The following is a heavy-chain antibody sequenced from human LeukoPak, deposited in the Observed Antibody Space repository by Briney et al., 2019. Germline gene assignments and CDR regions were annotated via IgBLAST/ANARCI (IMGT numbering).Heavy chain of an antibody. V-gene: IGHV3-30*04. CDR3: ARDENWSPFY. CDR2: VASDGSFK. Sequence: GGSLRLSCAASGFTFTRHSLHWVRRAPGKGLEWVAHVASDGSFKWYSDSVKGRFTISRDDSENTLFLQMSSLRVEDTGTYYCARDENWSPFYWGQGTLVTVSS. CDR1: GFTFTRHS. D-gene: IGHD1-1*01. J-gene: IGHJ4*02.